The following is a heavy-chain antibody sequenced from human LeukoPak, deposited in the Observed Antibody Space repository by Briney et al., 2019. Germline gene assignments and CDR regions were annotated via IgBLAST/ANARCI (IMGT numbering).Heavy chain of an antibody. CDR2: IYSGGST. CDR3: AKVVSGGGNYVMDV. J-gene: IGHJ6*02. V-gene: IGHV3-53*04. Sequence: GGSLRLSCAASGCTVNNNYMTWVRQAPGKVLECVSVIYSGGSTKYADSVKGRFTISRHNSENTLYLQLSSLRTEDTAVYYCAKVVSGGGNYVMDVWGQGTTVTVSS. D-gene: IGHD2-15*01. CDR1: GCTVNNNY.